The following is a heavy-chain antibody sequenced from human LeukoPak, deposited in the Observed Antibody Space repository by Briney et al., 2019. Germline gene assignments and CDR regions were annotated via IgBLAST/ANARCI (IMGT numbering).Heavy chain of an antibody. V-gene: IGHV3-30*18. J-gene: IGHJ4*02. Sequence: QPGRSLRLSCAASGFTFSSYAMHWVRQAPGKGLEWVAVISFDGSNKYYADSVKGRFTISRDNSKNTLYLQMNSLRAEDTAVYYCAKSRYSSSWYIDYWGQGTLVTVSS. CDR3: AKSRYSSSWYIDY. CDR1: GFTFSSYA. CDR2: ISFDGSNK. D-gene: IGHD6-13*01.